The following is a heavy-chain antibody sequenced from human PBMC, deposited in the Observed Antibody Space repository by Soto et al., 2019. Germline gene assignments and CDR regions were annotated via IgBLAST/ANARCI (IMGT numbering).Heavy chain of an antibody. CDR2: IYWDDDK. Sequence: QITLKESGPTLVKPTQTLTLTCTFSGFSLSTSGVGVGWIRQPPGKALEWLALIYWDDDKRYSPSLKSRLTITKXNPXNXAVLTMTNMDPVDTATHYCAHSRGYSYDGMANWFDPWGQGTLVTVSS. D-gene: IGHD5-18*01. V-gene: IGHV2-5*02. CDR1: GFSLSTSGVG. CDR3: AHSRGYSYDGMANWFDP. J-gene: IGHJ5*02.